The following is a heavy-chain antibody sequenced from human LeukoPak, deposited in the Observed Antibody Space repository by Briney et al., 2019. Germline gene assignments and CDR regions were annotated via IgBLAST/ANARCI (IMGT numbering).Heavy chain of an antibody. CDR3: VRGLLASAGGGY. Sequence: ASVKVSCKSSGYTFTGYSMHWVRQAPGQGLEWMGWINPNSGGTNYAQKFQGRVTMTRDTSISTAYMELSSLRSDDTAVYYCVRGLLASAGGGYWGQGTLVTVSS. CDR1: GYTFTGYS. J-gene: IGHJ4*02. CDR2: INPNSGGT. D-gene: IGHD6-13*01. V-gene: IGHV1-2*02.